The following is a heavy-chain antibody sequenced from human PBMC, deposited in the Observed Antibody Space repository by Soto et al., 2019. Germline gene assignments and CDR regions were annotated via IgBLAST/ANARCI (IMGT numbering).Heavy chain of an antibody. D-gene: IGHD2-15*01. J-gene: IGHJ4*02. V-gene: IGHV6-1*01. CDR2: TYYRSKWYN. Sequence: SQTLSLTCAISGDSVSSNSAAWNWIRQSPSRGLEWLGRTYYRSKWYNDYAVSVKSRITINPDTSKNQFSMQLNSVTPDDTAVYYCARDPAVILGYFDYWGQGTLATVSS. CDR3: ARDPAVILGYFDY. CDR1: GDSVSSNSAA.